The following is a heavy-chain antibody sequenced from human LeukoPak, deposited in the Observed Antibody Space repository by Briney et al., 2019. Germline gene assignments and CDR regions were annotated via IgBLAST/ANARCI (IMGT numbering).Heavy chain of an antibody. CDR3: AKDPGRDGSGSYYLFDY. CDR2: ISYDGTNK. J-gene: IGHJ4*02. CDR1: GFTFSNYA. V-gene: IGHV3-30-3*01. Sequence: QPGRSLRLSCAASGFTFSNYAMHWVRQAPGKGLEWVAVISYDGTNKYYADSVKGRFTISRDNSKNTLYLQMNSLRAEDTAVYYCAKDPGRDGSGSYYLFDYWGQGTLVTVSS. D-gene: IGHD3-10*01.